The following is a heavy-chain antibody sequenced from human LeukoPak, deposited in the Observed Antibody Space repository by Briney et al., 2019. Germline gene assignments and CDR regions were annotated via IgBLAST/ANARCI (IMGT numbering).Heavy chain of an antibody. J-gene: IGHJ4*02. CDR3: ARGTLNSGFDP. CDR2: IYTGGTT. D-gene: IGHD6-25*01. CDR1: GLTVSRTY. Sequence: PGGSLRLSCTASGLTVSRTYLIWVRQAPGKGLQWVSSIYTGGTTYYADSVKGRFTISRDNSKNTLHLQLTSLRADDTALYFCARGTLNSGFDPWGQGTLVTVSS. V-gene: IGHV3-66*01.